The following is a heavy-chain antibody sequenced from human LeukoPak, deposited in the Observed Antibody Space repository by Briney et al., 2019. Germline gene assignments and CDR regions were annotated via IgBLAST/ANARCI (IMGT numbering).Heavy chain of an antibody. Sequence: PSETLSLTCTVSGGSISSYYWSWIRRPPGKGLEWIGYIYYSGSTNYNPSLKSRVTISVDTSKNQFSLKLSSVTAADTAVYYCARDKGYSGYGSFDSWGQGTLVTVSS. D-gene: IGHD5-12*01. CDR2: IYYSGST. CDR3: ARDKGYSGYGSFDS. V-gene: IGHV4-59*01. CDR1: GGSISSYY. J-gene: IGHJ4*02.